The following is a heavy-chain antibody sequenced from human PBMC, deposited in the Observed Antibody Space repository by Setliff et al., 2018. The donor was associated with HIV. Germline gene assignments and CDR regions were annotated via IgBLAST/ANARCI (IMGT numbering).Heavy chain of an antibody. J-gene: IGHJ4*02. V-gene: IGHV3-48*03. CDR1: GFTFSSYE. CDR2: ISTSGSTI. Sequence: PGGSLRLSCAASGFTFSSYEMNWIRQAPGKGLEWVSYISTSGSTIYYADSVKGRFTISRDNAKNSLFLQMNSLRAEDTAVYYCARDLDYYFDYWGQGTLVTVS. CDR3: ARDLDYYFDY. D-gene: IGHD1-1*01.